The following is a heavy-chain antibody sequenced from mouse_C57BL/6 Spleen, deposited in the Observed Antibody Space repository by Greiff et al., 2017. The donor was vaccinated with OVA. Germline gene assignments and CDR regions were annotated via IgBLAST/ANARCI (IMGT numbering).Heavy chain of an antibody. CDR3: ARRYDGSDYAMDY. D-gene: IGHD1-1*01. CDR1: GYTFTSYW. J-gene: IGHJ4*01. Sequence: QVQLQQPGAELVKPGASVKLSCKASGYTFTSYWMQWVKQRPGQGLEWIGEIDPSDSYTNYNQKFKGKATLTVDTSSSTAYMQLSSLTSEDSAVYYCARRYDGSDYAMDYWGQGTSVTVSS. CDR2: IDPSDSYT. V-gene: IGHV1-50*01.